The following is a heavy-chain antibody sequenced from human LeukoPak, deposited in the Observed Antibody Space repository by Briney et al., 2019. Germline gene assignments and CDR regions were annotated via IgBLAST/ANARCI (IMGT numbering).Heavy chain of an antibody. Sequence: ASVKVSCKASGYTFTDYYIHWVRQAPGQGLEWMGRINPNSGGTNYAQKFQGRVTMTRDTSISTAYLELSRLRSDDRAVYHCARSYYDSSGYVGSVDYWGQGTLVTVSS. J-gene: IGHJ4*02. CDR3: ARSYYDSSGYVGSVDY. D-gene: IGHD3-22*01. V-gene: IGHV1-2*06. CDR1: GYTFTDYY. CDR2: INPNSGGT.